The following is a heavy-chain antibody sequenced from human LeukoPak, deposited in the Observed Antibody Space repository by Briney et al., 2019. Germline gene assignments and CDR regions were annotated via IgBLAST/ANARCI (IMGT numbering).Heavy chain of an antibody. V-gene: IGHV1-8*01. CDR1: GYTFTSYD. CDR2: MNPNSGNT. D-gene: IGHD3-3*01. Sequence: ASVKVSCKASGYTFTSYDINWVRQATGQGLEWMGWMNPNSGNTGYAQKFQGRVTMTRNTSISTAYMELSSLRSEDTAVYYCARAPTLGVVPAEYFQHWGQGTLVTVSS. J-gene: IGHJ1*01. CDR3: ARAPTLGVVPAEYFQH.